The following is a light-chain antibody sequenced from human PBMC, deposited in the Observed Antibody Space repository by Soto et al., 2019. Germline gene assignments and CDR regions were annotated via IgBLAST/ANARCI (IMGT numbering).Light chain of an antibody. CDR2: GNS. J-gene: IGLJ2*01. CDR1: GSNIGAGYD. Sequence: QSVLTQPPSVSGAPGQRVTISCTGSGSNIGAGYDVHWYLQLPGAAPKLFIYGNSDRPSGVPDRFSGSKSGTSASLAITGLQAEDEADYFCQSYDSSLSVVVFGGGTKLTVL. CDR3: QSYDSSLSVVV. V-gene: IGLV1-40*01.